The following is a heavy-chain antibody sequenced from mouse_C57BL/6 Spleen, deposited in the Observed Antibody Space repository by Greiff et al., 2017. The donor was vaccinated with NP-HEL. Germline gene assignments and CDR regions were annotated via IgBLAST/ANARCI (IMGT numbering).Heavy chain of an antibody. J-gene: IGHJ3*01. D-gene: IGHD2-4*01. Sequence: DVKLQESGAELVRPGSSVKMSCKTSGYTFTSYGINWVKQRPGQGLEWIGYIYIGNGYTEYNEKFKGKATLTSDTSSSTAYMQLSSLTSEDSAIYFCAREESIDYGAWFAYWGQGTLVTVSA. CDR1: GYTFTSYG. V-gene: IGHV1-58*01. CDR3: AREESIDYGAWFAY. CDR2: IYIGNGYT.